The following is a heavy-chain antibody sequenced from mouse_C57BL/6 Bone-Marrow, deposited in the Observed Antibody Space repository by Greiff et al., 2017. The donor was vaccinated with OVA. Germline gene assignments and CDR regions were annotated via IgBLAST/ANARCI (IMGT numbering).Heavy chain of an antibody. CDR2: IYPGDGDT. J-gene: IGHJ4*01. D-gene: IGHD3-2*02. CDR1: GYAFSSSW. Sequence: QVQLQQSGPELVKPGASVKISCKASGYAFSSSWMNWVKQRPGKGLEWIGRIYPGDGDTNYNGKFKGKATLTADNSSSTAYMQLSSLASEDSAVYFCASQTAQATVDYAMNDWGQGTSVTVSS. V-gene: IGHV1-82*01. CDR3: ASQTAQATVDYAMND.